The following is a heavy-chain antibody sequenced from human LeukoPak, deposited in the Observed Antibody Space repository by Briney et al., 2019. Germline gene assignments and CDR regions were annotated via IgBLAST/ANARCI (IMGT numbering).Heavy chain of an antibody. CDR2: INTHSANP. V-gene: IGHV7-4-1*01. CDR3: ARASVVTFRDAFDV. Sequence: ASVKVSCKASGYTFTSHAINWVRQAPGQGLEWMGWINTHSANPTYAQGLTGRYVLSVDTSATTAYLQIYNLQAEDSAVYFCARASVVTFRDAFDVWGQGTRVTVSS. D-gene: IGHD4-23*01. CDR1: GYTFTSHA. J-gene: IGHJ3*01.